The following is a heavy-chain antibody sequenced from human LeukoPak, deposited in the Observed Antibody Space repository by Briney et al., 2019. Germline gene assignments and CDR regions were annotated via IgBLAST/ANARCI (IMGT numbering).Heavy chain of an antibody. CDR3: ATLAVAGTPLDY. J-gene: IGHJ4*02. V-gene: IGHV1-2*02. D-gene: IGHD6-19*01. Sequence: ASVKVSCKASGYTFTGYYMHWVRQAPGQGLEWMGWINPNSGGTNYAQKFRGRVTMTRDTSISTAYVGLSRLRSDDTAVYYCATLAVAGTPLDYWGQGTLVTVSS. CDR1: GYTFTGYY. CDR2: INPNSGGT.